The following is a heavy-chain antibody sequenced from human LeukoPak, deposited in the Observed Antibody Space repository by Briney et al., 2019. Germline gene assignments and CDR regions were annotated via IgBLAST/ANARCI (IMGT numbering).Heavy chain of an antibody. CDR1: GFNFRSYW. Sequence: GGSLRLSCAASGFNFRSYWMSWVRQAPGKGLEWVANINQDGSEKNYADSVKGRFTISRDNAKNSQYLQMNSLRAEDTAVYYCARELYGGADYWGQGTLVTVSS. CDR3: ARELYGGADY. V-gene: IGHV3-7*04. D-gene: IGHD2-2*02. CDR2: INQDGSEK. J-gene: IGHJ4*02.